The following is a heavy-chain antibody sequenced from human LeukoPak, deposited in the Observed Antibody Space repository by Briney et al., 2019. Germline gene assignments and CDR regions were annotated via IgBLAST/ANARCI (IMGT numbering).Heavy chain of an antibody. CDR3: ARQVVALSGGYFDY. CDR2: ISGSGGST. V-gene: IGHV3-23*01. CDR1: GFTFSSYA. D-gene: IGHD2-15*01. J-gene: IGHJ4*02. Sequence: SGGSLRLSCAASGFTFSSYAMSWVRQAPGKGLEWVSAISGSGGSTYYADSVKGRFTISRDNSKNTLYLQMNSLRAEDTAVYYCARQVVALSGGYFDYWGQGTLVTVSS.